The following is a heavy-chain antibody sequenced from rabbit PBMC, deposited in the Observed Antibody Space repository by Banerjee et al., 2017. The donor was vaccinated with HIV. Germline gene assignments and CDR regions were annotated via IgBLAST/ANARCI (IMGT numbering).Heavy chain of an antibody. Sequence: QEQLEESGGDLVKPEGSLTLTCTASGFDLSSNAMCWVRQAPGKGPEWIACIYNGDGSTYYASWVNGRFTISRSTSLNTVNLKMTSLTAADTATYFCARDPYAGTTYYFDLWGPGTLVTVS. J-gene: IGHJ4*01. D-gene: IGHD4-2*01. CDR1: GFDLSSNA. CDR2: IYNGDGST. CDR3: ARDPYAGTTYYFDL. V-gene: IGHV1S47*01.